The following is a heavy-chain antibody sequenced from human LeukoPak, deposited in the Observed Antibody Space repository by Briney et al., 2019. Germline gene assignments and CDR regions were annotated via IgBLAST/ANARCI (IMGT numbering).Heavy chain of an antibody. CDR2: ISSSSSTI. CDR3: ARDPIYYDSSGYYQQEPFFDY. Sequence: PGGSLRLSCAASGFTFSSYSMNWVRQAPGKGLEWVSYISSSSSTIYYADSVKGRFTISRDNAKNTLYLQMNSLRAEDTAVYYCARDPIYYDSSGYYQQEPFFDYWGQGTLVTVSS. V-gene: IGHV3-48*04. CDR1: GFTFSSYS. D-gene: IGHD3-22*01. J-gene: IGHJ4*02.